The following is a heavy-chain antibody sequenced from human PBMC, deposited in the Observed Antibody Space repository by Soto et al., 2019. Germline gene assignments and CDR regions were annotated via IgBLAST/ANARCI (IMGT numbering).Heavy chain of an antibody. Sequence: ASVKVSCKAFGYTFTGYYMHWVRQAPGQGLEWMGWINPNSGGTNYAQKFQGWVTMTRDTSISTAYMELSRLRSDDTAVYYCARDGGYIAALYYYYGMDVWGQGTTVTVSS. D-gene: IGHD2-2*02. V-gene: IGHV1-2*04. CDR2: INPNSGGT. J-gene: IGHJ6*02. CDR3: ARDGGYIAALYYYYGMDV. CDR1: GYTFTGYY.